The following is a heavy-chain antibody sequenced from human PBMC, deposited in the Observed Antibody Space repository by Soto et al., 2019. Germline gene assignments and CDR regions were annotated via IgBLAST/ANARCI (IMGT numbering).Heavy chain of an antibody. V-gene: IGHV1-69*13. CDR2: IIPIFGTA. CDR3: ARVRRASTHSEIDV. Sequence: SSVTVSCQASGRTLSCYAISWVRQAPGQGLDWMGGIIPIFGTAHYAQKFQGRVTITADESTSTAYMELSSKRSEDTAVYYCARVRRASTHSEIDVWGQGTPVTVSS. CDR1: GRTLSCYA. D-gene: IGHD4-17*01. J-gene: IGHJ6*02.